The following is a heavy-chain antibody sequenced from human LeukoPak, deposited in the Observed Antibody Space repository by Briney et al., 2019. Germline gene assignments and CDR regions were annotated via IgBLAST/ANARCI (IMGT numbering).Heavy chain of an antibody. CDR3: ARQSIAVAGPVTDNWFDP. Sequence: GGSLRLSCAASGFTFSSYSMNWVRQAPGKGLEWVSYISSSSSTIYYADSVKGRFTISRDNAKNSLYLQMNSLRAEDTAVYYCARQSIAVAGPVTDNWFDPWGQGTLVTVSS. CDR2: ISSSSSTI. CDR1: GFTFSSYS. D-gene: IGHD6-19*01. V-gene: IGHV3-48*01. J-gene: IGHJ5*02.